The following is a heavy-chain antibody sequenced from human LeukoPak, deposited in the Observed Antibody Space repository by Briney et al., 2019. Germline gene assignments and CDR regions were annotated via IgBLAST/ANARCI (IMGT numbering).Heavy chain of an antibody. CDR1: GFTYEDHA. D-gene: IGHD3-22*01. Sequence: GGSLRLSCAGSGFTYEDHAMHWVRQAPGKGLEWVSGIGWNSVRIEYADSVKGRFTISRDNAKKSLYLQMHSLRGEDTALYFCARETVGHHYHTGGLGAWGQGTLVTVSS. CDR2: IGWNSVRI. J-gene: IGHJ5*02. V-gene: IGHV3-9*01. CDR3: ARETVGHHYHTGGLGA.